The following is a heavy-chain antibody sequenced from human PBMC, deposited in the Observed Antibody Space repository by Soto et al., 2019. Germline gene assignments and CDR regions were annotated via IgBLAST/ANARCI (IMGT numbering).Heavy chain of an antibody. Sequence: QVQLVESGGGVVQPGRSLRLSCRASGFMFSAYDMHWVRQAPGKGLEWVAVSRYDGSNKYYEDFVKGRFIISRDNSKNTIYVEMNRLGVEDTAVYYCANDVGSSSWQALQVWGQGTMVTVSS. CDR2: SRYDGSNK. D-gene: IGHD6-13*01. V-gene: IGHV3-33*06. CDR3: ANDVGSSSWQALQV. J-gene: IGHJ3*01. CDR1: GFMFSAYD.